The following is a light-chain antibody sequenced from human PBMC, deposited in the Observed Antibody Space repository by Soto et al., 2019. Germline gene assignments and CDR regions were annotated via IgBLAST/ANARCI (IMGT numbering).Light chain of an antibody. CDR2: AAS. V-gene: IGKV1-6*01. CDR1: QGIRND. Sequence: TQLLASVSGYIGDRVTITCRASQGIRNDLGWYQQKPGKATKLLIYAASSLQSGVPSRFSGSGSGTDFTLTISSLQSEDFAVYYCQQYSTWPPVTFGGGTKV. CDR3: QQYSTWPPVT. J-gene: IGKJ4*01.